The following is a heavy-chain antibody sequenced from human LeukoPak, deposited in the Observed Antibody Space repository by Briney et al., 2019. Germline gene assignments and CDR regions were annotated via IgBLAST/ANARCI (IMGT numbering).Heavy chain of an antibody. CDR1: GFTFSTYA. CDR2: ISSDGSNK. Sequence: GGSLRLSCAASGFTFSTYAIHWVRQAPGKGLEWVAIISSDGSNKYYGDSVKGRFTVSRDNSKNTLYLQMNSLRPEDTAVYYCARTGDCSSTSCYLPFDYWGQRTLVTVSS. J-gene: IGHJ4*02. V-gene: IGHV3-30*04. D-gene: IGHD2-2*01. CDR3: ARTGDCSSTSCYLPFDY.